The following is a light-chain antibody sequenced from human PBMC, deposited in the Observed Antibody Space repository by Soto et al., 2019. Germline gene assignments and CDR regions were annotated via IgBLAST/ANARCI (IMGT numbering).Light chain of an antibody. CDR1: QSVSSY. CDR3: QQRSNLLS. J-gene: IGKJ4*01. Sequence: EIVLTQSPATLSLPPGERATLSCRASQSVSSYLAWYQQKPGQAPRLLIYDASNRATGIPARFSGSVSGTDFTLTISSLEPEDFALYYCQQRSNLLSFGGGTKVEIK. V-gene: IGKV3-11*01. CDR2: DAS.